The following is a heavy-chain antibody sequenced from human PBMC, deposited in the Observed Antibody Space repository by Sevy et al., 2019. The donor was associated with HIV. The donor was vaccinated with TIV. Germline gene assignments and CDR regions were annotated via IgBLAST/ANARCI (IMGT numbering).Heavy chain of an antibody. V-gene: IGHV3-30*18. CDR2: ISYDGSNK. J-gene: IGHJ3*02. CDR1: GFTFSSYG. Sequence: GGSLRLSCAASGFTFSSYGMHWVRQAPGKGLEWVAVISYDGSNKCYADSVKGRFTISRDNSKNTLYLQMNSLRAEDTAVYYCAKDLMRRANALDIWGQGTMVTVSS. CDR3: AKDLMRRANALDI. D-gene: IGHD6-25*01.